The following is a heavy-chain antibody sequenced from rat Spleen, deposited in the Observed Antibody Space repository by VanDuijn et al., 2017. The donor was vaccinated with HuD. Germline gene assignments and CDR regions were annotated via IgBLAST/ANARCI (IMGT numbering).Heavy chain of an antibody. Sequence: EVQLMESGGGLVRPGRSLKLSCAASGFTFSDYNMAWVRQAPKTGLEWVASISPSGGSTYYRDSVKGRFTISRDNAKSTLYLQMDSLRSEDTATYYCATSPYYWYFDFWGPGTMVTVSS. V-gene: IGHV5-25*01. CDR2: ISPSGGST. CDR3: ATSPYYWYFDF. CDR1: GFTFSDYN. D-gene: IGHD3-8*01. J-gene: IGHJ1*01.